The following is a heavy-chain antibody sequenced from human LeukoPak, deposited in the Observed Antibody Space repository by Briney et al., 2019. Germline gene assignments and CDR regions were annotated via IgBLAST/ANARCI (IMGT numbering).Heavy chain of an antibody. CDR1: GGSFSGYY. Sequence: SETLSLTCAVYGGSFSGYYWSWIRQPPEKGLEWIGEINHSGSTNYNPSLKSRVTISVDTSKNQFSLKLSSVTAADTAVYYCARHYSSGYYEGYYFDYWGQGTLVTVSS. CDR3: ARHYSSGYYEGYYFDY. D-gene: IGHD3-22*01. CDR2: INHSGST. V-gene: IGHV4-34*01. J-gene: IGHJ4*02.